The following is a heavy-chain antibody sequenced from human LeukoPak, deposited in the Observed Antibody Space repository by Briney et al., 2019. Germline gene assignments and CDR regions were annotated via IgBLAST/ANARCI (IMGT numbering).Heavy chain of an antibody. Sequence: GESLNISCMCSGYSFTSTWIGWVRQMPGKGLEWMGITYPGDSDTRYSPSFQGQVTISADKSISTAYLQWSSLKASDTAMYYCSRLSRYSYGFKDYSGRGTLVTVSS. CDR3: SRLSRYSYGFKDY. V-gene: IGHV5-51*01. D-gene: IGHD5-18*01. J-gene: IGHJ4*02. CDR2: TYPGDSDT. CDR1: GYSFTSTW.